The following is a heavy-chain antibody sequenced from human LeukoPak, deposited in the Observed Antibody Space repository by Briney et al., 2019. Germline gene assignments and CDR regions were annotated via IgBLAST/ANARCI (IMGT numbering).Heavy chain of an antibody. Sequence: GASVKVSCKASGYTFTNYYMHWVRQAPGQGLEWMGTINPSGGSTSYAQKFQGRVTMTRDTSTSTVYMELSRLRSDDTAVYYCASFRGDERYSSGWYVFDYWGQGTLVTVSS. CDR3: ASFRGDERYSSGWYVFDY. D-gene: IGHD6-19*01. CDR2: INPSGGST. CDR1: GYTFTNYY. J-gene: IGHJ4*02. V-gene: IGHV1-46*01.